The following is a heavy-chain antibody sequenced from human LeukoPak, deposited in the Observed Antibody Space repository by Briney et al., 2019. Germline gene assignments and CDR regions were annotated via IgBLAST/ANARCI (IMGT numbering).Heavy chain of an antibody. Sequence: SVKVSCKASGGTFSSYAISWVRQAPGQGLEWMGGIIPIFGTANYAQKFQGRVTITADESTSIAYMELSSLRSEDTAVYYCARDLFSGSYYLHFDYWGQGTLVTVSS. CDR1: GGTFSSYA. CDR3: ARDLFSGSYYLHFDY. CDR2: IIPIFGTA. D-gene: IGHD1-26*01. V-gene: IGHV1-69*13. J-gene: IGHJ4*02.